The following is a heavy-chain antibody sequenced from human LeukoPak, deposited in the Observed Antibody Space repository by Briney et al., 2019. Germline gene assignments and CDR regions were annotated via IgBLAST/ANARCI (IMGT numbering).Heavy chain of an antibody. D-gene: IGHD3-22*01. CDR3: ARVTGYMIEDYFDY. J-gene: IGHJ4*02. CDR1: GGSISSYY. Sequence: DPSETLSLTCTVSGGSISSYYWSWIRQPPGKGLEWIGYIHYSGSTHYNPSLKSRVTISVETSKNQFSLKLSSVTAADTAVYYCARVTGYMIEDYFDYWGQGTLVTVSS. CDR2: IHYSGST. V-gene: IGHV4-59*01.